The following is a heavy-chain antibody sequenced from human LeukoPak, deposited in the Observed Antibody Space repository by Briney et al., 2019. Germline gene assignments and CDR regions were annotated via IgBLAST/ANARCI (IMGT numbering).Heavy chain of an antibody. CDR2: ISGSGGST. V-gene: IGHV3-23*01. Sequence: PGGSLRLSCAASGFTFSSYAMSWVRQAPGKGLEWVSAISGSGGSTYYADSVKGRFTMSRDNSKNTLYLQMNSLRDEDTAVYYCAKGAYSSRWYAEYFQHWGQGPLVTVSS. CDR1: GFTFSSYA. CDR3: AKGAYSSRWYAEYFQH. J-gene: IGHJ1*01. D-gene: IGHD6-13*01.